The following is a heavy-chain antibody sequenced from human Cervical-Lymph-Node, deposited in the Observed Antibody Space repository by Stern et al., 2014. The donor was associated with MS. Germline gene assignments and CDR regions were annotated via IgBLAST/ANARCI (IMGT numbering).Heavy chain of an antibody. J-gene: IGHJ4*02. CDR3: ARDGRSSYGSGSYYSSGY. V-gene: IGHV1-2*02. CDR1: GYSFTGYF. D-gene: IGHD3-10*01. Sequence: QVQLVQSGAEVKKPGASVKVSCKASGYSFTGYFLHWVRQAPGQGLEWLGLIKPKSGDTNYAQKFHGRVTMTRDSSSSTAYMELSSLRSDDTAVYYCARDGRSSYGSGSYYSSGYWGQGTLVTVSS. CDR2: IKPKSGDT.